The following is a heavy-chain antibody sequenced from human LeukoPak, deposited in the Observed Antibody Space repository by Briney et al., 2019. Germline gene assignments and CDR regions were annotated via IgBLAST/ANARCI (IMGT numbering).Heavy chain of an antibody. CDR2: IHYSGST. Sequence: SETLSLTCTVSGGSIGSYYWNWIRQAPGKGLEWIGYIHYSGSTNHNSSLKSRVTMSVDTSRNQYSLKLSSVTAADTAVYYCARDGVAGGFDYWGQGTLVTVSS. CDR1: GGSIGSYY. D-gene: IGHD6-19*01. V-gene: IGHV4-59*01. J-gene: IGHJ4*02. CDR3: ARDGVAGGFDY.